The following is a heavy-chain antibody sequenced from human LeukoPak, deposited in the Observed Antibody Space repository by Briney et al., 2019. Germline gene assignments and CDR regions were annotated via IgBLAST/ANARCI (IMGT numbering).Heavy chain of an antibody. CDR2: IIPIFGTA. CDR3: ARWGQNYDILTGYYKGFDY. CDR1: GGTFSSYA. Sequence: SVKVSCKASGGTFSSYAISSVRQAPGQGLEWMGGIIPIFGTANYAQKFQGRVTITTDESTSTAYMELSSLRSEDTAVYYCARWGQNYDILTGYYKGFDYWGQGTLVTVSS. J-gene: IGHJ4*02. V-gene: IGHV1-69*05. D-gene: IGHD3-9*01.